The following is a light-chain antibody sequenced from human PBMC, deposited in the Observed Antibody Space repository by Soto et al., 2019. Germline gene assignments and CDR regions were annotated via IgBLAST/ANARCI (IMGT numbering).Light chain of an antibody. Sequence: EIVMTQSPATVSVYPRERATLSCRASQSVSSNSLAWHQQKPGQAPRLLMYAASSRAAGIPDRFSGSGSGTDFTLTISRLEPEDFTVYYCQLHGILVITFGPGTKVDI. CDR3: QLHGILVIT. V-gene: IGKV3-20*01. CDR2: AAS. CDR1: QSVSSNS. J-gene: IGKJ3*01.